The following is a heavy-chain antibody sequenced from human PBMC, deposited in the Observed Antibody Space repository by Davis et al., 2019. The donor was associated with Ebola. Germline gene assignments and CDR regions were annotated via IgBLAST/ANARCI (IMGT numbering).Heavy chain of an antibody. CDR1: GFIFRSYV. J-gene: IGHJ4*02. Sequence: GGSLRLSCAASGFIFRSYVMSWVRQAPGKGLEWVSTLGTSADTYYADSVKGRFTISRDNSRNTLYLQMNSLRPEDTAVYYCAPETVLGRRYFDYWGQGTLVTVSS. CDR2: LGTSADT. D-gene: IGHD1-14*01. CDR3: APETVLGRRYFDY. V-gene: IGHV3-23*01.